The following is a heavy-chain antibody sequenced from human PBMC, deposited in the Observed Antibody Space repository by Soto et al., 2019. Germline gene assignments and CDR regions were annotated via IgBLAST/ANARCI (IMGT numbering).Heavy chain of an antibody. D-gene: IGHD1-26*01. Sequence: QVQLVESGGGVVQPGRSLRLSCAASGFTFSSYGMHWVRQAPGKGLEWVAVISYDGSNKYYADSVKGRFTISRDNSKNTLYLQMNSLRAEDTAVYYCAKDQRKWELSFDYWGQGNLVTVSS. CDR3: AKDQRKWELSFDY. CDR2: ISYDGSNK. CDR1: GFTFSSYG. V-gene: IGHV3-30*18. J-gene: IGHJ4*02.